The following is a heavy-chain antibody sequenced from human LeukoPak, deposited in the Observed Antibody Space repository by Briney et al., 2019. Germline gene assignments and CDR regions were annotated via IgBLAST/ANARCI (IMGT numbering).Heavy chain of an antibody. CDR1: GASIGSYY. Sequence: PSETLSLTCTVSGASIGSYYWSWIRQPPGKGLEWIGYISQNGYTKYTPSLKSRVTISRDTSQNQFSLILSSVTAADRAVYYCTRHDVVAVIGHGMAVWGQGTTVTVSS. V-gene: IGHV4-59*08. CDR3: TRHDVVAVIGHGMAV. D-gene: IGHD2-15*01. CDR2: ISQNGYT. J-gene: IGHJ6*02.